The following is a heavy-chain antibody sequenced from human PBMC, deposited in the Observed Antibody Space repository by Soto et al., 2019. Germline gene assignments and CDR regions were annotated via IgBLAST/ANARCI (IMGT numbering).Heavy chain of an antibody. CDR2: ISGSGGST. V-gene: IGHV3-23*01. CDR1: GFTFSSYA. CDR3: AKVPVLGYCSGGSCRATYYFDY. Sequence: EVQLLESGGGLVQPGGSLRLSCAASGFTFSSYAMSWVRQAPGKGLEWVSAISGSGGSTYYADSVKGRFIISRDNSKNTLYLQMNSLRAEDTAVYYCAKVPVLGYCSGGSCRATYYFDYWGQGTLVTVSS. J-gene: IGHJ4*02. D-gene: IGHD2-15*01.